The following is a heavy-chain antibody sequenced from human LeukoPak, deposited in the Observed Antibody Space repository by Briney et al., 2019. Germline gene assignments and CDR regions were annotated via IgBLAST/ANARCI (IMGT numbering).Heavy chain of an antibody. CDR1: GFTFSSYW. J-gene: IGHJ4*02. Sequence: GGSLRLSCAASGFTFSSYWMHWVRQAPGKGLVWVSRINTDGSSTSYADSVKGRFTISRDNAKNTLYLQMNSLKTEDTAVYYCTTVGSSGWYGFDYWGQGTLVTVSS. D-gene: IGHD6-19*01. CDR3: TTVGSSGWYGFDY. CDR2: INTDGSST. V-gene: IGHV3-74*01.